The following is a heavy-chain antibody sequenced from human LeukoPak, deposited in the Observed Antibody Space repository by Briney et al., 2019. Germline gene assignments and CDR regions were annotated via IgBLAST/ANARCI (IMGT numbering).Heavy chain of an antibody. V-gene: IGHV3-20*04. J-gene: IGHJ6*03. D-gene: IGHD1-1*01. CDR1: GFTFDDYG. Sequence: PGGSLRLSCAASGFTFDDYGMSWARQAPGKGLEWVSGINWNGGSTGYADSVKGRFTISRDNAKNSLYLQMNSLRAEDTALYYCARDPYSWTRVSYYYMDVWGKGTTVTVSS. CDR3: ARDPYSWTRVSYYYMDV. CDR2: INWNGGST.